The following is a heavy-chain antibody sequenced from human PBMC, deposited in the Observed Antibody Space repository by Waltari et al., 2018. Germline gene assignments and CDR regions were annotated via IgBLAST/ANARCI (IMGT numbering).Heavy chain of an antibody. CDR3: ARVFGYYYYYMDV. CDR2: INDSGRT. Sequence: QVQLQQWCAGLLKPSETLSLTCDVSGGSLSGYHWTWSRQPPGKGLEWLGEINDSGRTTYNPSLESRVTVSIDTANNQFSLRVRSVTTADTAVYYCARVFGYYYYYMDVWGKGTTVTISS. V-gene: IGHV4-34*02. D-gene: IGHD3-3*01. CDR1: GGSLSGYH. J-gene: IGHJ6*03.